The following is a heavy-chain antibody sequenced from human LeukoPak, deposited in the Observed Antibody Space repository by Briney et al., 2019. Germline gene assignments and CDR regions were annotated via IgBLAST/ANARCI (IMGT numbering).Heavy chain of an antibody. J-gene: IGHJ4*02. D-gene: IGHD2-2*01. CDR3: AREVGYCRSSSCKYYFDF. Sequence: SETLSLTCTVSGGSINSGDYYWSWIRQPPGKDLEWIGYIYYGGSTYYNPSLKSRVTISEDTSKNQFSLKLSSVTAADTAVYFCAREVGYCRSSSCKYYFDFWGQGTPVTVSS. CDR2: IYYGGST. V-gene: IGHV4-30-4*01. CDR1: GGSINSGDYY.